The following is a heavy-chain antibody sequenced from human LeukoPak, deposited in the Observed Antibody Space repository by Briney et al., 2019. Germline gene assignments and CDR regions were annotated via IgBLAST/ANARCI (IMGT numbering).Heavy chain of an antibody. V-gene: IGHV3-30-3*01. CDR2: ISYDGSNK. J-gene: IGHJ4*02. Sequence: GGSLRLSCAASGFTFSSYAMHWVRQAPGKGLEWVAVISYDGSNKYYADSVKGRFTISRDNSKNTLYLQMNSLRAEDTAVYYCAAPVATGGFDYWGQGTLVTVSS. CDR1: GFTFSSYA. CDR3: AAPVATGGFDY. D-gene: IGHD5-12*01.